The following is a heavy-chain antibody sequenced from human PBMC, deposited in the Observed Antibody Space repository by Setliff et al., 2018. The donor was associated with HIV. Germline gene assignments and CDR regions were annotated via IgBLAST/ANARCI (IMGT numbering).Heavy chain of an antibody. V-gene: IGHV3-23*01. D-gene: IGHD3-22*01. CDR2: ILSTGERT. Sequence: GGSLRLSCAASGFTVSSNYAMSWVRQAPGEGLEWVSAILSTGERTFYADSVKGRFTISRDNSKNTVYLQMNSLRAEDTAEYYCAKELAASGLGYFDSWGRGILVTVSS. CDR3: AKELAASGLGYFDS. CDR1: GFTVSSNYA. J-gene: IGHJ4*02.